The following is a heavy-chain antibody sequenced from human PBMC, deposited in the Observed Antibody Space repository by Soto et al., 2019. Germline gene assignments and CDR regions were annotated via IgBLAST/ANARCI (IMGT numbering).Heavy chain of an antibody. V-gene: IGHV3-23*01. CDR3: ATAREGDYIWGSYRQTRGDAFDI. CDR2: ISGSGGST. D-gene: IGHD3-16*02. Sequence: GGSLRLSCAASGFTFSSYAMSWVRQAPGKGLEWVSAISGSGGSTYYADSVKGRFTISRDNSKNTLYLQMNSLRAEDTAVYYCATAREGDYIWGSYRQTRGDAFDIWGQGTMVTVSS. CDR1: GFTFSSYA. J-gene: IGHJ3*02.